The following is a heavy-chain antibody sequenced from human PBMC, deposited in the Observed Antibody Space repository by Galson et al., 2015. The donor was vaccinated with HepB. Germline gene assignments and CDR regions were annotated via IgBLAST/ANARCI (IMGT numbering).Heavy chain of an antibody. V-gene: IGHV3-48*01. D-gene: IGHD3-3*01. CDR3: AREADFWRGFYGIIEAFDV. J-gene: IGHJ3*01. CDR2: ISSSSNSI. Sequence: SLRLSCAASGFSFSNYNMNWVRQAPGKGLEWVAYISSSSNSIYYADSVQGRFSISRDNAKNSLYLRMNSLRAEDTAVYYCAREADFWRGFYGIIEAFDVWGQGTLVTVSS. CDR1: GFSFSNYN.